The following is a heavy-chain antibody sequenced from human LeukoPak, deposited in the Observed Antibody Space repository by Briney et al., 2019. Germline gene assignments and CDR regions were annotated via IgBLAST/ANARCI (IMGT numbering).Heavy chain of an antibody. J-gene: IGHJ6*03. D-gene: IGHD3-22*01. V-gene: IGHV3-74*01. Sequence: GGSLRLSCAASGFTFSSYWMHWVRQAPGKGLVWVSRINSDGSSTSYADSVKGRFTISRDNSKNTLYLQMNSLRAEDTAVYYCAKDGPYYYDSSGYYAAYYMDVWGKGTTVTVSS. CDR3: AKDGPYYYDSSGYYAAYYMDV. CDR2: INSDGSST. CDR1: GFTFSSYW.